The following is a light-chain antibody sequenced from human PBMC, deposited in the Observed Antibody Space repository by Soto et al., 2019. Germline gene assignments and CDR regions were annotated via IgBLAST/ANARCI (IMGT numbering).Light chain of an antibody. V-gene: IGKV3D-20*02. CDR3: QQRRNPRT. CDR1: QSVSSSY. Sequence: EIVLTQSPGTLSLSPGERATLSCRASQSVSSSYLAWYQQKPGQAPRLLIYGASSRATGIPARLSGSGSGTDFTLTISSLEPEDFAVYYCQQRRNPRTFGQGTKVDIK. J-gene: IGKJ1*01. CDR2: GAS.